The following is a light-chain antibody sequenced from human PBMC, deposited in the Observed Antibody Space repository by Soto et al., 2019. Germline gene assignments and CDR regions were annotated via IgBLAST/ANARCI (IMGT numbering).Light chain of an antibody. CDR3: QQYGISYT. CDR2: GAS. Sequence: EIVLKQSPGTLSLSPGERATLSCRASQSVSSSYLAWYQQKPGQAPRLLIYGASSRATGIPDRFSGSGSGTDFTLTISRLEPEDVAVYYCQQYGISYTFGQGTKLEIK. J-gene: IGKJ2*01. CDR1: QSVSSSY. V-gene: IGKV3-20*01.